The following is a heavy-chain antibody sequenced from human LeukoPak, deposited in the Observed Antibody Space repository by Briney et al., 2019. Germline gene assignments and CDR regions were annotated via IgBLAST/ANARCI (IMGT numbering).Heavy chain of an antibody. V-gene: IGHV3-21*01. CDR3: ARSGEDIVVVPAARRRGYFDY. Sequence: GGSLRLSCAASGFTFSSYSMNWVRQAPGKGLEWVSSISSSSSYIYYADSVKGRFTISRDNAKNSLYLQMNSLRAEDTAVYYCARSGEDIVVVPAARRRGYFDYWGQGTLVTVSS. CDR2: ISSSSSYI. J-gene: IGHJ4*02. D-gene: IGHD2-2*01. CDR1: GFTFSSYS.